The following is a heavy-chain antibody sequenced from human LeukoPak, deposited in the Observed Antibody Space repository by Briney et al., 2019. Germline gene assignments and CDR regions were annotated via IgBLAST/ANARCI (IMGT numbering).Heavy chain of an antibody. CDR1: GVTFSDAW. CDR3: AQAVGYCQYGTCHRYFPH. Sequence: SGGSLRLSCALSGVTFSDAWMTWVRQAPGKGLEWVSIISAASDTLYYADSVQGRFTVSRDNSENSLYLQMNSLRAEDTAIYYCAQAVGYCQYGTCHRYFPHWGQGTLVTVSS. D-gene: IGHD2-15*01. J-gene: IGHJ1*01. CDR2: ISAASDTL. V-gene: IGHV3-23*01.